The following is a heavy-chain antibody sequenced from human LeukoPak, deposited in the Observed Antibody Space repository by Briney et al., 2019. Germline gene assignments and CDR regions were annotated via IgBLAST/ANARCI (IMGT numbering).Heavy chain of an antibody. V-gene: IGHV3-64D*09. Sequence: GSLRLSCSASGFIFSTNAMHWVRQAPGKGLEFVSGISSDGGSIYYADSLKGRFTISRDTSKNTLYLQMSSLRAEDTAVYYCVKDLYGDYGGVDYWGQGTLVTVSS. CDR2: ISSDGGSI. D-gene: IGHD4-17*01. CDR1: GFIFSTNA. CDR3: VKDLYGDYGGVDY. J-gene: IGHJ4*02.